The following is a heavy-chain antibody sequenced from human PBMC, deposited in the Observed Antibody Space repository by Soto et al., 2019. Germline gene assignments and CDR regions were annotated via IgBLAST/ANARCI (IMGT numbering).Heavy chain of an antibody. CDR2: INPNSGGT. J-gene: IGHJ4*02. Sequence: ASVKVSCKASGYTFTGYYMHWVRQAPGQGLEWMGWINPNSGGTNYAQKFQGRVTMTRDTSISTAYMELSRLRSDDTAVYYCARVDIVGATLVDYWGEGTLVTVSS. CDR3: ARVDIVGATLVDY. V-gene: IGHV1-2*02. D-gene: IGHD1-26*01. CDR1: GYTFTGYY.